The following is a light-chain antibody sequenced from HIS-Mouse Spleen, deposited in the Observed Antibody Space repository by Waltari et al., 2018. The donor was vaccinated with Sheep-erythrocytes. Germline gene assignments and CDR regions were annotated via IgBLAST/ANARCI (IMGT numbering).Light chain of an antibody. CDR3: CSYAGSSTPWV. V-gene: IGLV2-23*01. CDR2: EGS. CDR1: SSDVGRYNL. J-gene: IGLJ3*02. Sequence: QSALTQPASVSASPGQSITISCTGTSSDVGRYNLLPWYQQHPGNAPKLMIYEGSKRPSGVSNRFSGSKSGNTASLTISGLQAEDEADYYCCSYAGSSTPWVFGGGTKLTVL.